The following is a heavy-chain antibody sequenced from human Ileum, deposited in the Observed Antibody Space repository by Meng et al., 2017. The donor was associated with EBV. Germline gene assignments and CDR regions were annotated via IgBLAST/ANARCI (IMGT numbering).Heavy chain of an antibody. CDR3: ARGSGAGGRDWFDP. CDR2: MNSYTGNA. Sequence: QVELVQSGAEVKKPGASVKVSCKASCYTFINPEINWVRQAAGQGLESIGWMNSYTGNAGYAQKFRGRVTMTRDTSINTAYLEVISLTSEDTAVYYCARGSGAGGRDWFDPWGQGTLVTVSS. J-gene: IGHJ5*02. D-gene: IGHD3-16*01. V-gene: IGHV1-8*01. CDR1: CYTFINPE.